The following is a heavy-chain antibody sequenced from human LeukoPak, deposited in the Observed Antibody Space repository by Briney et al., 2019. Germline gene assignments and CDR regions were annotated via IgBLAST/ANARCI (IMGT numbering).Heavy chain of an antibody. J-gene: IGHJ4*02. CDR3: ARRAGAYSHPYDY. D-gene: IGHD4/OR15-4a*01. Sequence: GGSLRLSCTVSGFTVSSNSMSWVRQAPGKGLEWGSFIYSDNTHYSDSVKGLVTISRDNSKNTLYLQMNSLRAEDTAVYYCARRAGAYSHPYDYWGQGTLVTVSS. V-gene: IGHV3-53*01. CDR2: IYSDNT. CDR1: GFTVSSNS.